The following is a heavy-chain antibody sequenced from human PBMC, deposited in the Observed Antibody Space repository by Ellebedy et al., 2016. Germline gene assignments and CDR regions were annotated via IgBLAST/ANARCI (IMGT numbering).Heavy chain of an antibody. J-gene: IGHJ4*02. Sequence: GESLKISCAASGFTFSSYGMHWVRQAPGKGLEWVAVISYDGSNKYYADSVKGRFTISRDNSKNTLYLQMNSLRAEDTAVYYCAKGRRLTMVRGLPFDYWGQGTLVTVSS. CDR1: GFTFSSYG. CDR3: AKGRRLTMVRGLPFDY. CDR2: ISYDGSNK. V-gene: IGHV3-30*18. D-gene: IGHD3-10*01.